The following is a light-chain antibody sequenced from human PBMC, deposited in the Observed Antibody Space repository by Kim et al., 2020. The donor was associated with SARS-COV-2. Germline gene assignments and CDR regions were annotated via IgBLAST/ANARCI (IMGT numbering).Light chain of an antibody. CDR1: QSVGSD. V-gene: IGKV3-15*01. CDR3: QQYNNWPPLT. J-gene: IGKJ4*01. Sequence: EIVMTQSPATLSVSPGERATLSCRASQSVGSDLAWYQQKPGQAPRLLIYGASTRASGTPARFSGSGSGTEFTLPISSLQSEDFAVYYCQQYNNWPPLTFGGGTKVAIK. CDR2: GAS.